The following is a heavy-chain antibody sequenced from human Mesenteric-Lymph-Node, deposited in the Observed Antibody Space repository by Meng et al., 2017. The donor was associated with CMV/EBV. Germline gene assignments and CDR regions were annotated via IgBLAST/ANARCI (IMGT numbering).Heavy chain of an antibody. Sequence: ASVKVSCKTSGYTFTNYGINWVRQAPGQGLEWMGWISAYNGDTNYAQKLQGRVTMITDTSTGTAYVELRSLRSDDTAVYFCARGDSTGPYYFDYWGQGTLVTVSS. CDR1: GYTFTNYG. V-gene: IGHV1-18*01. CDR3: ARGDSTGPYYFDY. CDR2: ISAYNGDT. J-gene: IGHJ4*02. D-gene: IGHD3-22*01.